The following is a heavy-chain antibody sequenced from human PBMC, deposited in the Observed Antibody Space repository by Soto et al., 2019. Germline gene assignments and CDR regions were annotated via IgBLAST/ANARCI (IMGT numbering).Heavy chain of an antibody. J-gene: IGHJ6*03. D-gene: IGHD1-1*01. CDR2: TYYRSKWYN. CDR1: GDSVSSNSAG. CDR3: ARGSWDDVSGHYYMDV. Sequence: PSQTLSLTCDISGDSVSSNSAGWNWIRQTPSRGLEWLGRTYYRSKWYNNYAVSVKSRITINPDTSKNQFSLQLNSVTPEDTAVYYCARGSWDDVSGHYYMDVWDKGTTVTVSS. V-gene: IGHV6-1*01.